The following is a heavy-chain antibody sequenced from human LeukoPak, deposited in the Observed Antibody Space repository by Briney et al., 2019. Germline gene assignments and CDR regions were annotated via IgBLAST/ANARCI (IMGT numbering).Heavy chain of an antibody. CDR1: GGTFSSYA. J-gene: IGHJ4*02. CDR2: IIPIFGTA. D-gene: IGHD2-15*01. Sequence: SVKVSCKASGGTFSSYAISWVRQAPGQGLEWMGGIIPIFGTANYAQKFQGRVTITADESTSTAYMELSSLRSEDTAVYYCARARGERVVVAAYWGQGTLVTVSS. CDR3: ARARGERVVVAAY. V-gene: IGHV1-69*13.